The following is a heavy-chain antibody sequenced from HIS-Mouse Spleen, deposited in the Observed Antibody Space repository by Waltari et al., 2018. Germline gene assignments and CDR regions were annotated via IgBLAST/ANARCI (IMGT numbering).Heavy chain of an antibody. CDR2: IYPGDSDT. CDR3: ARHLTTGEVIPPYYFDY. Sequence: EVQLVQSGAEVKKPGESLKISCKGSGYSFTSYWIGWVRQMPGKGLEWMGCIYPGDSDTRYSPSVQGQVTISAGKSISTAYLQWSSLKASDTAMYYCARHLTTGEVIPPYYFDYWGQGTLVTVSS. CDR1: GYSFTSYW. J-gene: IGHJ4*02. D-gene: IGHD7-27*01. V-gene: IGHV5-51*01.